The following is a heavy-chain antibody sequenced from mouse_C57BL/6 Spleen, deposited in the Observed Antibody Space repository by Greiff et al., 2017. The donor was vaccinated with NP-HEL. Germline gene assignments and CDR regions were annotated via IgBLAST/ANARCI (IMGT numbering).Heavy chain of an antibody. CDR2: IYPRDGST. CDR3: AGEKYYGNYVWCAY. D-gene: IGHD2-1*01. V-gene: IGHV1-78*01. CDR1: GYTFTDHT. J-gene: IGHJ3*01. Sequence: VQLQQSDAELVKPGASVKISCKVSGYTFTDHTIHWMKQRPEQGLEWIGYIYPRDGSTKYNEKFKGKATLTADKSSSTAYMQLNSLTSEDSAVYYCAGEKYYGNYVWCAYWGQGTLVTVSA.